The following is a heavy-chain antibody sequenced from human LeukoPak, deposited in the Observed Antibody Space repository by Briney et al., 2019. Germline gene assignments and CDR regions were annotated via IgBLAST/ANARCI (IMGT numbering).Heavy chain of an antibody. J-gene: IGHJ6*02. D-gene: IGHD5-18*01. V-gene: IGHV4-39*01. Sequence: PSETLSLTCTVSGVSISSSSYYWGWIRQPPGKGLEWIGSIYYSGSTYYNPSLKSRVTISVDTSKNQFPLKLSSVTAADTAVYYCARRRNSYGYYYYGMDVWGQGTTVSVS. CDR3: ARRRNSYGYYYYGMDV. CDR1: GVSISSSSYY. CDR2: IYYSGST.